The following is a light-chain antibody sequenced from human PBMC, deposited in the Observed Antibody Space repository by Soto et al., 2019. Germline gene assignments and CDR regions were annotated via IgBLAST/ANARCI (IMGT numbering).Light chain of an antibody. CDR3: QQDASLPRT. Sequence: EIVLTQSPGTLSLFPGERATFSCRTSQSISATYLAWYQQKPGQAPMLLIYATSSRATGIPDRFSGSGSRTDFTLTISRLEPDDSAVYYCQQDASLPRTFGKGTKVEI. CDR2: ATS. V-gene: IGKV3-20*01. J-gene: IGKJ1*01. CDR1: QSISATY.